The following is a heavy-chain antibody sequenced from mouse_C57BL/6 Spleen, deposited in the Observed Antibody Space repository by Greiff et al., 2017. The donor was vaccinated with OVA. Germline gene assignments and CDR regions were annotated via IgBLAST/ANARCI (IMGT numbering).Heavy chain of an antibody. Sequence: VQLKQSGPELVKPGASVKISCKASGYTFTDYYMNWVKQSHGKSLEWIGDINPNNGGTSYNQKFKGKATLTVDKSSSTAYMELRSLTSEDSAVYYCARVTGDGGLGYWGQGTTLTVSS. CDR3: ARVTGDGGLGY. D-gene: IGHD4-1*01. J-gene: IGHJ2*01. V-gene: IGHV1-26*01. CDR1: GYTFTDYY. CDR2: INPNNGGT.